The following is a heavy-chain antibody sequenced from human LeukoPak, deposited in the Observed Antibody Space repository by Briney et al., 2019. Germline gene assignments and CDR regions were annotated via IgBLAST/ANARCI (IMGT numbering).Heavy chain of an antibody. V-gene: IGHV1-18*01. D-gene: IGHD6-13*01. J-gene: IGHJ4*02. CDR3: ARRIAAEERPDY. CDR2: ISAYNGNT. Sequence: ASVKVSCKASGYTFTSYAMHWVRQAPGQRLEWMGWISAYNGNTNYAQKLQGRVTMTTDTSTSTAYMELRSLRSDDTAVYYCARRIAAEERPDYWGQGTLVTVSS. CDR1: GYTFTSYA.